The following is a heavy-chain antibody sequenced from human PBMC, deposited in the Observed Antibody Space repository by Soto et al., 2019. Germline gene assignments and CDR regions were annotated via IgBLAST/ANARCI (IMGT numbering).Heavy chain of an antibody. V-gene: IGHV3-21*01. D-gene: IGHD5-12*01. Sequence: EVQLVESGGGLVKPGGSLRLSCAASGFTFSSYSMNWVRQAPGKGLEWVSSISSSSSYIYYADSVKGRFTISRDNAKNSLYLQMNSLRAEDTAVYYCARDHLGAGYSGYDFEKDYWGQGTLVTVSS. CDR2: ISSSSSYI. CDR3: ARDHLGAGYSGYDFEKDY. CDR1: GFTFSSYS. J-gene: IGHJ4*02.